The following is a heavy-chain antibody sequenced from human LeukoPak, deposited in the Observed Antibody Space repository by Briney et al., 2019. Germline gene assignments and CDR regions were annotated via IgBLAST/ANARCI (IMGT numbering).Heavy chain of an antibody. Sequence: SETLSLTCSVSGYSFTSGHYWGWIRHPPGKGLEWIANIYHTGSAHYNPSLKSRVTISVDTSKNQFSLKLSSVTAADTAVYYCARYCTSTTCNYWGQGTLVTVSS. CDR2: IYHTGSA. J-gene: IGHJ4*02. D-gene: IGHD2-2*01. CDR3: ARYCTSTTCNY. CDR1: GYSFTSGHY. V-gene: IGHV4-38-2*01.